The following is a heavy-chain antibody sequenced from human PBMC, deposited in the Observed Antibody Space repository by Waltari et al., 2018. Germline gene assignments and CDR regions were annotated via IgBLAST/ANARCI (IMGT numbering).Heavy chain of an antibody. V-gene: IGHV3-74*01. D-gene: IGHD5-12*01. J-gene: IGHJ4*02. Sequence: EVQLVESGGGLVQPGGSRRLSGSASGFTFRRHWRHWVRQAPWKGLEWGSRISPDGGDRIYADSVKGRFTISRDNARNTLFLQMSSLRIEDTAIYHCAAVQEMAPDYWGQGTLVTVSS. CDR3: AAVQEMAPDY. CDR2: ISPDGGDR. CDR1: GFTFRRHW.